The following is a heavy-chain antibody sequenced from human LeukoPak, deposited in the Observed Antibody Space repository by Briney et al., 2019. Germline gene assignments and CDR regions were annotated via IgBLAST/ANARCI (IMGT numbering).Heavy chain of an antibody. CDR2: ISSSSSYI. D-gene: IGHD3-22*01. Sequence: GGSLRLSCAASGFTFSSYAMSWVRQAPGKGLEWVSSISSSSSYIYYADSVKGRFTISRDNAKNSLYLQMNSLRAEDTAVYYCARHSTYYYGSSGYWGQGTLVTVSS. CDR1: GFTFSSYA. V-gene: IGHV3-21*01. J-gene: IGHJ4*02. CDR3: ARHSTYYYGSSGY.